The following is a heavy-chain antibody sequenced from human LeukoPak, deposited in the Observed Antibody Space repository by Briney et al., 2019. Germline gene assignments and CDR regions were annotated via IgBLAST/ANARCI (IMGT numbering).Heavy chain of an antibody. CDR3: ARSRWLSDPYFDY. CDR2: INHRGST. J-gene: IGHJ4*02. CDR1: GGSFSGFY. V-gene: IGHV4-34*01. Sequence: SETLSLTCTISGGSFSGFYWSWIRQPPGKGLEWLGEINHRGSTNYNPSLKSRVTISLDTSKDQFSLKLSSVTAADTAVYYCARSRWLSDPYFDYWGQGTLVTVSS. D-gene: IGHD3-22*01.